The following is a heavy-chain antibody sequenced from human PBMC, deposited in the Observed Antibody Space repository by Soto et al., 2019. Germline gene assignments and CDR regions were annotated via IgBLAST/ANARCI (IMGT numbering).Heavy chain of an antibody. J-gene: IGHJ6*02. CDR3: AREYGWGILTGYYGYGMDV. CDR2: IYYSGST. Sequence: SETLSLTCTVSGGSISSYYWSWIRQPPGKGLERIGYIYYSGSTNYNPSLKSRVTISVDTSKNQFSLKLSSVTSADTAVYYCAREYGWGILTGYYGYGMDVWGQGTTVTVSS. D-gene: IGHD3-9*01. V-gene: IGHV4-59*01. CDR1: GGSISSYY.